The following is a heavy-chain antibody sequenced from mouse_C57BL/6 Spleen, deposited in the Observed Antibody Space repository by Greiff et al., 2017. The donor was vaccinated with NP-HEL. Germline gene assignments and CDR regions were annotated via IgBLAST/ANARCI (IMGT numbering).Heavy chain of an antibody. CDR3: AQDYYCSSYGFAY. D-gene: IGHD1-1*01. V-gene: IGHV14-3*01. J-gene: IGHJ3*01. CDR2: IDPANGNT. Sequence: EVKLMESVAELVRPGASVKLSCTASGFNIKNTYMHWVKQRPEQGLEWIGRIDPANGNTKYAPKFQGKATLTVDTSSNTAYLQLSSLTSEDTAMYYCAQDYYCSSYGFAYWGQGTLVTVSA. CDR1: GFNIKNTY.